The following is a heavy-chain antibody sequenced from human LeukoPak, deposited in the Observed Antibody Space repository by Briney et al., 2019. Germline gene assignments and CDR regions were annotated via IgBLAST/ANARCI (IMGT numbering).Heavy chain of an antibody. CDR3: ARGIAVAGTDY. J-gene: IGHJ4*02. CDR2: INHSGST. D-gene: IGHD6-19*01. CDR1: GGSFSGYY. Sequence: PSETLSLTCAVYGGSFSGYYWSWIRQPPGKGLEWIGEINHSGSTNYNPSLKSRVIISVDTSKNQFSLKLSSVTAADTAVYYCARGIAVAGTDYWGQGTLVTVSS. V-gene: IGHV4-34*01.